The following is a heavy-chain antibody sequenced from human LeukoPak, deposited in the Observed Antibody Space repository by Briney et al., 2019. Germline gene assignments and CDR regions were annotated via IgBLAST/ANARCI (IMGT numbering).Heavy chain of an antibody. CDR2: ISGSDGST. J-gene: IGHJ4*02. Sequence: GGSLRLSCAASGFTFSSYAMSWVRQAPGKGLEWVSSISGSDGSTYYAGSVKGRFTISRDNSKNTLYLQMNSLRAEDTAVYYCAKLAAYYYGSGSYYPYWGQGTLVTVSS. V-gene: IGHV3-23*01. D-gene: IGHD3-10*01. CDR3: AKLAAYYYGSGSYYPY. CDR1: GFTFSSYA.